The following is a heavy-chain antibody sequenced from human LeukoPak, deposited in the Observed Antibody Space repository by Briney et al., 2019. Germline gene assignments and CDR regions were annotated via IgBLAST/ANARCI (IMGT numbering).Heavy chain of an antibody. Sequence: ASVKVSCKASGFTFTSSAMQWVRQARGQRLEWIGWIVVGSGNTNYAQKFQERVTITRDMSTSTAYMELSSLRSEDTAVYYCAADSQRGVGQEYYFDYWGQGTLVTVSS. D-gene: IGHD3-10*01. J-gene: IGHJ4*02. V-gene: IGHV1-58*02. CDR1: GFTFTSSA. CDR2: IVVGSGNT. CDR3: AADSQRGVGQEYYFDY.